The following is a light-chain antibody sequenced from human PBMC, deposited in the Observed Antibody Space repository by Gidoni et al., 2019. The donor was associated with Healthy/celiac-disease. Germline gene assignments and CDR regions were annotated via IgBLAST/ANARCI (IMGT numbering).Light chain of an antibody. CDR1: QSISSY. J-gene: IGKJ4*01. V-gene: IGKV1-39*01. Sequence: DIQMTQSPSSLSASVGDRVTITCRASQSISSYLNWYQQKPGKAPKLLIYAASSLQSGVPSRFSGSGSGTDFTLTISSLQPEDFATYYCQQSYSTPQITCXGXTKVEIK. CDR3: QQSYSTPQIT. CDR2: AAS.